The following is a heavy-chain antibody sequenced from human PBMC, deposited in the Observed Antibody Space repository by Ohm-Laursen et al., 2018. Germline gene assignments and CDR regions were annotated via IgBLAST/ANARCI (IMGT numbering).Heavy chain of an antibody. Sequence: SLRLSCAASGFTFSNYGMHWVRQAPGKGLEWVAVISNDGSNKYSADSRFTISRDNSKNTLYLQMNSLRPEDTAECYFARDRGSGWTEPCCYFDYWGQGTLVTVSS. CDR2: ISNDGSNK. V-gene: IGHV3-30*03. D-gene: IGHD6-19*01. CDR3: ARDRGSGWTEPCCYFDY. J-gene: IGHJ4*02. CDR1: GFTFSNYG.